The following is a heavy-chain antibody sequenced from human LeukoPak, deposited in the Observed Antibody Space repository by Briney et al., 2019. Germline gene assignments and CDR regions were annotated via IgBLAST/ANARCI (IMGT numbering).Heavy chain of an antibody. V-gene: IGHV4-34*01. J-gene: IGHJ4*02. Sequence: PGGSLRLSCAASGFTFSSYAMSWVRQPPGKGLEWIGEIHQSGNTNYNPSLKSRLTISVDTSKNQFSLRLNSVTAADTAVYYCAREGYYYDSSGYYKISKGFDYWGQGTLVTVSS. CDR2: IHQSGNT. CDR3: AREGYYYDSSGYYKISKGFDY. D-gene: IGHD3-22*01. CDR1: GFTFSSYA.